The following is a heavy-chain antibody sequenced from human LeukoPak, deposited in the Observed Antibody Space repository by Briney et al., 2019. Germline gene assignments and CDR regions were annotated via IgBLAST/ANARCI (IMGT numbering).Heavy chain of an antibody. D-gene: IGHD3-10*01. Sequence: ASVKVSCKASGGTFSSYAISWVRQAPGQGLEWMGRIIPIFGTANYAQKFQGRVTITTDESTSTAYMELSSLRSEDTAVYYCAREVITMVRGVISPMASDYWGQGTLVTVSS. V-gene: IGHV1-69*05. CDR1: GGTFSSYA. J-gene: IGHJ4*02. CDR2: IIPIFGTA. CDR3: AREVITMVRGVISPMASDY.